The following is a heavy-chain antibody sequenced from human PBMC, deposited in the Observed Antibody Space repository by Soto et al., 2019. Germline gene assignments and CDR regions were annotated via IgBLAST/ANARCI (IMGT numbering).Heavy chain of an antibody. CDR3: SRRSNGDNWFYP. V-gene: IGHV5-51*01. CDR1: GYTFTSYW. Sequence: GESLKISCKGSGYTFTSYWIAWVRQMPGKGLEWMGIIYPGDSDTRYSPSFQGQVTISADKSISTAYLQWSSLKASDTAMYYFSRRSNGDNWFYPWGQGTLVTVSS. J-gene: IGHJ5*02. CDR2: IYPGDSDT. D-gene: IGHD7-27*01.